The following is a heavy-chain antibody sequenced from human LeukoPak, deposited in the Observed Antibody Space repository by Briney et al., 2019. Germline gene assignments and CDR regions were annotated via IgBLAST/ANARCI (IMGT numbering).Heavy chain of an antibody. D-gene: IGHD6-13*01. CDR1: GGSISSSSYY. CDR2: IYYSGST. J-gene: IGHJ4*02. CDR3: ARNLIPEQLVLNF. V-gene: IGHV4-39*07. Sequence: SETLSLACTVSGGSISSSSYYWGWIRQPPGKGLEWIGSIYYSGSTYYNPSLKSRVTISVDTSKNQFSLKLSSVTAADTAVYYCARNLIPEQLVLNFWGQGTLVTVSS.